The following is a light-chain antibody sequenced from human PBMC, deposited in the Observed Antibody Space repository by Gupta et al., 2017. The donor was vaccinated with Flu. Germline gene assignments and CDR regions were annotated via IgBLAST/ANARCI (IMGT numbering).Light chain of an antibody. J-gene: IGLJ2*01. CDR3: ATWDDSLSGPVV. V-gene: IGLV1-44*01. CDR1: GSTIGSST. CDR2: SNN. Sequence: QSVLTQPPSASGTPGQRVTISCSGSGSTIGSSTVNWYQQFPGAAPRLLIYSNNRRPSGVPDRFSGAKSGTSASLAISGLQSEDEADYYCATWDDSLSGPVVFGGGTRLTVL.